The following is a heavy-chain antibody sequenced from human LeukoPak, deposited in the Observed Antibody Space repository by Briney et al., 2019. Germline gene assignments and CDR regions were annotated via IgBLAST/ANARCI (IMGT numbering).Heavy chain of an antibody. Sequence: QPGGSLRLSCAASEFTFSNYWMHWVRQAPGKGLVWVSRTNSDGSITSYADSVKGRFTISRDNAKNTLYLQMNSLRAEDTAVYYCARERAADDSLDYWGQGTLVTVSS. D-gene: IGHD6-13*01. J-gene: IGHJ4*02. CDR2: TNSDGSIT. V-gene: IGHV3-74*01. CDR3: ARERAADDSLDY. CDR1: EFTFSNYW.